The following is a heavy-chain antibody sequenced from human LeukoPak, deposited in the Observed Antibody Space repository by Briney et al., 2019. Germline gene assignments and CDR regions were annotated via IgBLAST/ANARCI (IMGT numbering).Heavy chain of an antibody. Sequence: ASVKVSCKASGYTFTGYYMHWVRQAPGQRLEWMGRINPNSGGTNYAQKCQGRVTMTRDTSISTAYTELSRLRSDDTAVYYCARGWAAAHNDFWGQGTLVTVSS. CDR1: GYTFTGYY. V-gene: IGHV1-2*06. CDR3: ARGWAAAHNDF. D-gene: IGHD6-13*01. CDR2: INPNSGGT. J-gene: IGHJ4*02.